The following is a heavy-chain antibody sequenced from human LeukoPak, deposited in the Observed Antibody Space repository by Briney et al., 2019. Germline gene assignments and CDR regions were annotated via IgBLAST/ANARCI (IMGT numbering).Heavy chain of an antibody. CDR3: ARESQIRYYYDRSGYYYGAMDY. Sequence: ASVKVSCKASGYIFTSYGISWVRQAPGQGLEWMGWISGYNGHTNYAEKLQGRVTMTTDTSTSTAYVELRSLRSDDTAVFYCARESQIRYYYDRSGYYYGAMDYWGQGSLVTVSS. CDR2: ISGYNGHT. D-gene: IGHD3-22*01. V-gene: IGHV1-18*01. J-gene: IGHJ4*02. CDR1: GYIFTSYG.